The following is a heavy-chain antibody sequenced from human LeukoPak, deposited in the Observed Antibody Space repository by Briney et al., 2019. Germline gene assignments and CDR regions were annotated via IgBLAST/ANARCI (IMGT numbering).Heavy chain of an antibody. CDR2: INPNSGGT. D-gene: IGHD2-15*01. J-gene: IGHJ4*02. Sequence: ASVKVSCKASGYTFTGYYMHWVRQAPGQGLEWMGWINPNSGGTNYAQKFQGWVTMTRDTSISTAYMELTRLKSDDTAVYYCARALRGLIGWYGYWGQGTLVTVSS. V-gene: IGHV1-2*04. CDR3: ARALRGLIGWYGY. CDR1: GYTFTGYY.